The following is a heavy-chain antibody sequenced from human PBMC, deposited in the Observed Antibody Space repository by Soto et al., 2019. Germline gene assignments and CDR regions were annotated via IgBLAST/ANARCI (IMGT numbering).Heavy chain of an antibody. J-gene: IGHJ6*02. CDR2: ISGSSSYI. CDR1: GFTFSSYA. CDR3: ARATYYDFWSGYPIVDYYYYYGMDV. V-gene: IGHV3-21*01. D-gene: IGHD3-3*01. Sequence: EVQLLESGGGLVQPGGSLRLSCAASGFTFSSYAMSWVRQAPGKGLEWVSAISGSSSYIYYADSVKGRFTISRDNAKNSLYLQMNSLRAEDTAVYYCARATYYDFWSGYPIVDYYYYYGMDVWGQGTTVTVSS.